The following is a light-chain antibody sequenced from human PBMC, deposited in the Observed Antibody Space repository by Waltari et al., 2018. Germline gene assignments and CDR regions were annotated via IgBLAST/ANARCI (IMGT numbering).Light chain of an antibody. CDR3: SSNTKGDTWV. V-gene: IGLV2-14*03. CDR1: SGDPNDYDR. Sequence: QSALTQPTSVSGSPGQSITITCVGISGDPNDYDRVSWYQQFPGEVPRLLLYEVSNRASGVSTRFSGSKSGATASLVISGLQEADEATYYCSSNTKGDTWVFGGGTTLTVL. CDR2: EVS. J-gene: IGLJ3*02.